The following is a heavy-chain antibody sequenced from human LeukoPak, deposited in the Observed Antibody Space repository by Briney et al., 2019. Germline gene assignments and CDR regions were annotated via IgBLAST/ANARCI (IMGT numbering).Heavy chain of an antibody. J-gene: IGHJ4*02. CDR1: GFTFSSYE. CDR3: ARAGGTCTDY. Sequence: QAGGSLRLSCAASGFTFSSYEMNWVRQAPGKGLEWVSYISSSGSTIYYADSVKGRFTISRDNAKTSLYLQMNSLRAEDTAVYYCARAGGTCTDYWGRGTLVTVSS. V-gene: IGHV3-48*03. D-gene: IGHD2-8*02. CDR2: ISSSGSTI.